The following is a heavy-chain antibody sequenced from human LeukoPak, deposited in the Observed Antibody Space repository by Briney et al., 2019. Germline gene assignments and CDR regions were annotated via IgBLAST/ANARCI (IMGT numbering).Heavy chain of an antibody. CDR3: ASSTSWLGWWYFDY. J-gene: IGHJ4*02. V-gene: IGHV3-21*01. Sequence: PGGSLRLSXAASGFTFGSYSMNWVRQAPGKGLEWVSSISSSSSYIYYADSVKGRFTISRDNAKNSLYLQMNSLRAEDTAVYYCASSTSWLGWWYFDYWGQGTLVTVSS. CDR2: ISSSSSYI. CDR1: GFTFGSYS. D-gene: IGHD2-2*01.